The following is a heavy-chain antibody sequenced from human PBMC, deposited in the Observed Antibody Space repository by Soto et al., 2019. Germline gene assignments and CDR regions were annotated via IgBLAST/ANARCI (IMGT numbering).Heavy chain of an antibody. Sequence: ASVKVSCKVSGYTLTELSMHWVRQAPGKGLEWMGGFDPEDGETIYAQKFQGRVTMTEDTSTDTAYMELSSLRSEDTAVYYCATGLISSKEIVVVPAARVYMDVWGKGTTVTVSS. D-gene: IGHD2-2*01. V-gene: IGHV1-24*01. CDR2: FDPEDGET. CDR1: GYTLTELS. CDR3: ATGLISSKEIVVVPAARVYMDV. J-gene: IGHJ6*03.